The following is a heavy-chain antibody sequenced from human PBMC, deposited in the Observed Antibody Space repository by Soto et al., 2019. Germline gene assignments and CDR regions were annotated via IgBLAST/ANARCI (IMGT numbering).Heavy chain of an antibody. CDR1: GGSITSGAYY. D-gene: IGHD3-22*01. CDR2: IHYSGRT. CDR3: ARYYFDSSGYSNWFDP. J-gene: IGHJ5*02. V-gene: IGHV4-31*11. Sequence: PSETLSLTCAVSGGSITSGAYYFTCIRQRPWKGLEWIAYIHYSGRTYYNPSLKSRVTISVDTSNNQFSLKLSSVTAADTAVYYCARYYFDSSGYSNWFDPWGQGTLVTVSS.